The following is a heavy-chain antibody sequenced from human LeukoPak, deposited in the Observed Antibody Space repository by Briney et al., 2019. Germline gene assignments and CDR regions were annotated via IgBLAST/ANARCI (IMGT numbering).Heavy chain of an antibody. CDR3: ARVGSHYYGSGSYYIGSHGAFDI. J-gene: IGHJ3*02. CDR2: IYHSGST. Sequence: SETLSLTCAVSGGSISSGGSSWSWIRQPPGKGLEWIGYIYHSGSTYYNPSLKSRVTISVDRSKIQFSLKLSSVTAADTAVYYCARVGSHYYGSGSYYIGSHGAFDIWGQGTMVTVSS. D-gene: IGHD3-10*01. V-gene: IGHV4-30-2*01. CDR1: GGSISSGGSS.